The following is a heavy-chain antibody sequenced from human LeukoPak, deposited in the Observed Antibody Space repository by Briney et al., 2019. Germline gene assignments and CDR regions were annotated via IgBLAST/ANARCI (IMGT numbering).Heavy chain of an antibody. Sequence: IYSGGSTYYADSVKGRFTISRHNSKNTLYLQMNSLRAEDTAVYYCARGGICSGGSCYPAYWGQGTLVTVSS. J-gene: IGHJ4*02. CDR2: IYSGGST. CDR3: ARGGICSGGSCYPAY. D-gene: IGHD2-15*01. V-gene: IGHV3-53*04.